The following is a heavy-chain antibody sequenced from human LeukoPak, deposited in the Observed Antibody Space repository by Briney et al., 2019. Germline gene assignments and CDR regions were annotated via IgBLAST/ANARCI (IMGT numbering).Heavy chain of an antibody. Sequence: GWGPRLSCAASGFTLSRYAVSWVRPAPGKRREWVSDITGSGDTTFYADAVKGRFTISRDNSKNTLYLQMHSLRAEDTAVYYCVKDCSTIAGAANPLFDSWGQGALVTVSS. V-gene: IGHV3-23*01. J-gene: IGHJ4*02. CDR1: GFTLSRYA. D-gene: IGHD6-13*01. CDR2: ITGSGDTT. CDR3: VKDCSTIAGAANPLFDS.